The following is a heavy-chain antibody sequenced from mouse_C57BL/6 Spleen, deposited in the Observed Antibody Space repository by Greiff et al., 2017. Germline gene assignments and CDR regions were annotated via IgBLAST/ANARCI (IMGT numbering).Heavy chain of an antibody. CDR1: GYTFTSYW. V-gene: IGHV1-55*01. CDR2: IYPGSGST. CDR3: ARYNYGSSFYAMDY. Sequence: VQLQQPGAELVKPGASVKMSCKASGYTFTSYWITWVKQRPGQGLEWIGDIYPGSGSTNYNEKFKGKATLTVDTSSSTAYMQLSSLTSEDSAVYYCARYNYGSSFYAMDYWGQGTSVTVSS. J-gene: IGHJ4*01. D-gene: IGHD1-1*01.